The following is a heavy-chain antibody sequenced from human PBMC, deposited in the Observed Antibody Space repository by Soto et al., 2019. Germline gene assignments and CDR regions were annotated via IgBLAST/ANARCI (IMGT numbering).Heavy chain of an antibody. CDR3: ARGPSGDKVVY. V-gene: IGHV4-30-4*01. CDR2: IYDGGST. Sequence: QVQLQESGPGLVKPSETLSLTSTVSGGSISNVNDCWSWIRKSPDKGLEWIGHIYDGGSTYNNPSLKTRITLSVDTSRNQYALKLSSVSVADSAGYYCARGPSGDKVVYWGQGSLVTVSS. CDR1: GGSISNVNDC. J-gene: IGHJ4*02. D-gene: IGHD7-27*01.